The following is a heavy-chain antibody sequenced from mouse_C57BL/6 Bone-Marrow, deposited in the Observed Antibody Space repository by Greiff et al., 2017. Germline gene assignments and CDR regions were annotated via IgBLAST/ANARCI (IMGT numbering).Heavy chain of an antibody. CDR2: IDPENGDT. CDR3: TFDGPYSAMDY. D-gene: IGHD2-3*01. CDR1: GFNIKDDY. J-gene: IGHJ4*01. V-gene: IGHV14-4*01. Sequence: VQLQQSGAELVRPGASVKLSCTASGFNIKDDYMHWVKQRPEQGLEWIGWIDPENGDTEYASKFQGKATITADTSSNTAYLQLSSLTSEDTAVYYFTFDGPYSAMDYCGQGTSVTVSS.